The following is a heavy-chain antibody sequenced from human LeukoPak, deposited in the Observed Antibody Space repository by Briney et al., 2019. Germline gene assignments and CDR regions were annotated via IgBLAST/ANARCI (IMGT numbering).Heavy chain of an antibody. CDR2: ISYDGSNK. V-gene: IGHV3-30-3*01. J-gene: IGHJ4*02. Sequence: PGGSLRLSCAASGFTFSSYAMHWVRRAPGKGLEWVAVISYDGSNKYYADSVKGRFTISRDNSKNTLYLQMNSLRAEDTAVYYCAREWETLDDWGQGTLVTVFS. D-gene: IGHD1-26*01. CDR1: GFTFSSYA. CDR3: AREWETLDD.